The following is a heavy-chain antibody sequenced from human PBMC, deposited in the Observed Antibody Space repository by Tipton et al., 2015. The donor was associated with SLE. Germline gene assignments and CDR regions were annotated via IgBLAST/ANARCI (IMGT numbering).Heavy chain of an antibody. Sequence: QVQLVQSGAEVRKPGASVKVSCKASDYMFSSYGISWVRQAPGQGLEWMGWISGYNSNTNYAQKFQGRVNMTTDTSTSTAYLELRSLRSDDTAIYYCARPYGSASNYWGWLDPWGQGTLVTVSS. CDR3: ARPYGSASNYWGWLDP. CDR2: ISGYNSNT. CDR1: DYMFSSYG. J-gene: IGHJ5*02. D-gene: IGHD3-10*01. V-gene: IGHV1-18*01.